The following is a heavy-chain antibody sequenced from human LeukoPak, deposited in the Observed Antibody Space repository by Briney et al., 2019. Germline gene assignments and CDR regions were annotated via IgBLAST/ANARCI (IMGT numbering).Heavy chain of an antibody. J-gene: IGHJ5*02. CDR2: INHSGST. CDR1: GGSISSSSYY. V-gene: IGHV4-39*07. D-gene: IGHD3-22*01. CDR3: ARGAEHDSSGYYYGNWFDP. Sequence: SETLSLTCTVSGGSISSSSYYWGWIRHPPGKGLEWIGEINHSGSTNYNPSLKSRVTISVDTSKNQFSLKLSSVTAADTAVYYCARGAEHDSSGYYYGNWFDPWGQGTLVTVSS.